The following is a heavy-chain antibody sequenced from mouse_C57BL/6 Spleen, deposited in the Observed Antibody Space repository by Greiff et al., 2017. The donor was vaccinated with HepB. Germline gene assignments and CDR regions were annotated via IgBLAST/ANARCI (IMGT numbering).Heavy chain of an antibody. CDR3: ARWTVVATN. J-gene: IGHJ3*01. CDR2: IYPGDGDT. V-gene: IGHV1-82*01. Sequence: VKLQQSGPELVKPGASVKISCKASGYAFSSSWMNWVKQRPGKGLEWIGRIYPGDGDTNYNGKFKGKATLTADKSSSTAYMQLSSLTSEDSAVYFCARWTVVATNWGQGTLVTVSA. CDR1: GYAFSSSW. D-gene: IGHD1-1*01.